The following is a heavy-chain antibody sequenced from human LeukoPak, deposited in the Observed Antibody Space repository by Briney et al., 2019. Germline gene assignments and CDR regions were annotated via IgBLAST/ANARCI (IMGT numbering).Heavy chain of an antibody. CDR2: IRYDGSNK. CDR1: GFTFDDYG. J-gene: IGHJ4*02. Sequence: GGSLRLSCAASGFTFDDYGMHWVRQAPGKGLEWVAFIRYDGSNKYYADSVKGRFTISRDNSKNTLYLQMNSLRAEDTAVYYCAKDRARYCSGGSCNGGYYFDYWGQGTLVTVSS. CDR3: AKDRARYCSGGSCNGGYYFDY. D-gene: IGHD2-15*01. V-gene: IGHV3-30*02.